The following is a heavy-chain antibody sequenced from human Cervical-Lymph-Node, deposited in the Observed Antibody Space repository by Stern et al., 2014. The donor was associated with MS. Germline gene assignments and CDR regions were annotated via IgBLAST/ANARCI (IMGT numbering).Heavy chain of an antibody. CDR2: INSDGSST. CDR1: GFSFSTYW. Sequence: EVQLVESGGGLVQPGGSLRLSCAASGFSFSTYWMHWVRQAPGKGLVWVSGINSDGSSTNYADSVKGRVTISRDNAKNTLHLQMNSLRAEDTAVYYCARGKNYFDYWGQGTLVTVSS. CDR3: ARGKNYFDY. V-gene: IGHV3-74*01. J-gene: IGHJ4*02. D-gene: IGHD4-23*01.